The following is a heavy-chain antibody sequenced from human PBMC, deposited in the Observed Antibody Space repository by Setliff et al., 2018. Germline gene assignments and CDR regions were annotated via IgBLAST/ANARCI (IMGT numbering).Heavy chain of an antibody. V-gene: IGHV4-39*07. CDR2: VSTSGNT. CDR3: ARDQWVRSPPLYFSYSMDV. D-gene: IGHD5-12*01. Sequence: SETLSLTCTVSGVSFSSTTFYWAWIRQSPGKGLEWIGSVSTSGNTNYNPSLKSRVTVSLDTSKNQFSLKLTSMTAADTAVYYCARDQWVRSPPLYFSYSMDVWGQGTTVTVSS. CDR1: GVSFSSTTFY. J-gene: IGHJ6*02.